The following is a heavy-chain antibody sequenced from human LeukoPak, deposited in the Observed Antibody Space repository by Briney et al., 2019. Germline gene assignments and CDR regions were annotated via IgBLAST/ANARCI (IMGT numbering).Heavy chain of an antibody. D-gene: IGHD6-19*01. Sequence: SETLSLTCAVYGGSFSGYYWSWIRQPPGKGLEWIGEINHSGSTNYNPSLKSRVTISVDTPKNQFSLKLSSVTAADTAVYYCARGNLGHIAVAGTGYYFDYWGQGTLVTVSS. CDR3: ARGNLGHIAVAGTGYYFDY. V-gene: IGHV4-34*01. CDR2: INHSGST. CDR1: GGSFSGYY. J-gene: IGHJ4*02.